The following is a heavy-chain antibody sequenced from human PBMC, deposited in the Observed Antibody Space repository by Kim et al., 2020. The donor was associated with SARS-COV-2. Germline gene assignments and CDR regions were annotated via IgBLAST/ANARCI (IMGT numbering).Heavy chain of an antibody. V-gene: IGHV3-23*01. CDR1: GFTFSSYA. D-gene: IGHD3-3*01. J-gene: IGHJ4*01. Sequence: GGSLRLSCAASGFTFSSYAMSWVRQAPGKGLEWVSSISGSGDTTYYSDSVKGRFTISRGNSKNTLYLQMNSLRAEDTAVYYCASQPYDFWTGDPGFDSWG. CDR3: ASQPYDFWTGDPGFDS. CDR2: ISGSGDTT.